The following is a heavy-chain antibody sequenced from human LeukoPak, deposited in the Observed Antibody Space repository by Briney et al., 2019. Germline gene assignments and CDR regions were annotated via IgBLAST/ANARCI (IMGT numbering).Heavy chain of an antibody. CDR1: GYTFTGYY. D-gene: IGHD5-12*01. CDR2: INPNSGGT. CDR3: ARASGYDYLQIDY. V-gene: IGHV1-2*02. J-gene: IGHJ4*02. Sequence: VASVKVSCKASGYTFTGYYMHWVRQAPGQGLEWMGWINPNSGGTNYAQKFQGRVTMTRDTSISTAYMELSRLTSDDTAVYYCARASGYDYLQIDYWGQGTLVTVSS.